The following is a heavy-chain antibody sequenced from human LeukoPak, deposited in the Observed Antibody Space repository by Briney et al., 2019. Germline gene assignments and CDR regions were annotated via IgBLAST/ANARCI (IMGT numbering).Heavy chain of an antibody. Sequence: PSETLSLTCTVSGGSISSSGYYWGWIRQPPGKGLEWIGNIYYSGSTYYNPSLKSRVTMSVDTSKNQFSLKLNSVTAADTAAYCCARSPALYGSGSYLGLNWFDPWGQGTLVTVSS. J-gene: IGHJ5*02. CDR1: GGSISSSGYY. D-gene: IGHD3-10*01. V-gene: IGHV4-39*01. CDR3: ARSPALYGSGSYLGLNWFDP. CDR2: IYYSGST.